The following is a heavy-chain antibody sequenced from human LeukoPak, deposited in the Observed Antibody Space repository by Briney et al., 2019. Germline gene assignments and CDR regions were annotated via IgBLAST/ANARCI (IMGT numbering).Heavy chain of an antibody. V-gene: IGHV1-18*01. Sequence: GASVKVSCKASGYTFTSYGISWVRQAPGQGLGWRGWISAYNGNTNYAQKLQGRVTMTTDTSTSTAYMELRSLRSDDTAVYYCARVASYYYDSSGYYPPTGHYYMDVWGKGTTVTVSS. J-gene: IGHJ6*03. CDR3: ARVASYYYDSSGYYPPTGHYYMDV. D-gene: IGHD3-22*01. CDR2: ISAYNGNT. CDR1: GYTFTSYG.